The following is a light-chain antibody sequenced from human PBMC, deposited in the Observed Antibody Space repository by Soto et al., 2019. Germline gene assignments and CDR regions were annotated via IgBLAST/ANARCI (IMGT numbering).Light chain of an antibody. CDR3: HQYKTVPYT. Sequence: DIVMTQSPDSLAVSLGERATINCKSSQSVLFTSNNKYYLAWYQQNPGQPPKVLIYWASTRESGVPNRFSGSGSGTAFTLPISSLQAEDVAVYYCHQYKTVPYTFGQGTKLEIK. V-gene: IGKV4-1*01. CDR2: WAS. J-gene: IGKJ2*01. CDR1: QSVLFTSNNKYY.